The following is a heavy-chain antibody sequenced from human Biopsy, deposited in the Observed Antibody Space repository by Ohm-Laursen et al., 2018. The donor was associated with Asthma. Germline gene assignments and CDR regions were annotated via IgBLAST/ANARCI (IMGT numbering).Heavy chain of an antibody. CDR1: GFTFSNYG. V-gene: IGHV3-30*18. Sequence: SLRLSCAASGFTFSNYGMHWVRQAPGKGLEWVAVISFDGSNKDFADSVKGRFTVSRDNSRNTLHLQMNSLRAEDTAVYYCAKDVFPGWELRRGPDYWGQGTLVTVSS. CDR3: AKDVFPGWELRRGPDY. D-gene: IGHD1-26*01. J-gene: IGHJ4*02. CDR2: ISFDGSNK.